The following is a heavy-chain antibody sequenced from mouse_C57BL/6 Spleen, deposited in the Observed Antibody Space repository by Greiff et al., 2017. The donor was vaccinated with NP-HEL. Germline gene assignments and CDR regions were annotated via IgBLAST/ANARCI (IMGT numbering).Heavy chain of an antibody. CDR2: INPYNGGT. CDR1: GYTFTDYY. V-gene: IGHV1-19*01. CDR3: ARSGIYDGYQGFDY. Sequence: EVQLQQSGPVLVKPGASVKMSCKASGYTFTDYYMNWVKQSHGKSLEWIGVINPYNGGTSYNQKFKGKATLTVDKSSSTAYMELNSLTSEDSAVYYCARSGIYDGYQGFDYWGKGTTLTVSS. D-gene: IGHD2-3*01. J-gene: IGHJ2*01.